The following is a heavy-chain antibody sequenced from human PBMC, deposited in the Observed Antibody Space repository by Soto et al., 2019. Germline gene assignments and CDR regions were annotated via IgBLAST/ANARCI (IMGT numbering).Heavy chain of an antibody. CDR2: IIPIFGTA. Sequence: QVQLVQSGAEVKKPGSSVKVSCKASGGTFSSYAISWVRQAPGQGLEWMGGIIPIFGTANYAQKFQGRVTITADESKSTAYMELSRLRSEDTAVYYCASSAVAGIYYYYYGMDVWGQGTTVTVSS. V-gene: IGHV1-69*01. J-gene: IGHJ6*02. CDR3: ASSAVAGIYYYYYGMDV. CDR1: GGTFSSYA. D-gene: IGHD6-19*01.